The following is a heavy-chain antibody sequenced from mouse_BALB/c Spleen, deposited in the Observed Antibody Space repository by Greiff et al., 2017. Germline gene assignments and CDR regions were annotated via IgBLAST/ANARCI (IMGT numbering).Heavy chain of an antibody. V-gene: IGHV5-12-1*01. CDR1: GFAFSSYD. D-gene: IGHD1-3*01. Sequence: EVHLVESGGGLVKPGGSVKLSCAASGFAFSSYDMSWVRQNPEQRLEWVAYISSGGGSTYYPDTVKGRFTISTDNAKITLYLQMSSLTSEDTAMYYCANHNEALAYWGQGTLVTVSA. CDR2: ISSGGGST. CDR3: ANHNEALAY. J-gene: IGHJ3*01.